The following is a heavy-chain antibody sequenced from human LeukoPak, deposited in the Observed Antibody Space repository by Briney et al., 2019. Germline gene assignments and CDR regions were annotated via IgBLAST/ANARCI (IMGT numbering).Heavy chain of an antibody. CDR3: ARDFMTGYGDSI. CDR2: ISSSSSYI. J-gene: IGHJ3*02. CDR1: GFTYSSYS. Sequence: GRSLRLSCAASGFTYSSYSMNWVRQAPGKGLEWVSSISSSSSYIYYADSVKGRFTISRDNAKNSLYLQMNSLRAEDTAVYYCARDFMTGYGDSIWGQGTMVTVSS. D-gene: IGHD4-17*01. V-gene: IGHV3-21*01.